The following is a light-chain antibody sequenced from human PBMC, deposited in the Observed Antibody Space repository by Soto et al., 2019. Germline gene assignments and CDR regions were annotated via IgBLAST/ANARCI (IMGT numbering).Light chain of an antibody. J-gene: IGKJ1*01. Sequence: EIVLTPSPGTLSLSPGERATLSCRASQSVSSSYLAWYQQRPGQAPSLLIYGASSRATGIPDRFSGSGSGTDFTLTITRLEPEDFAVYYCQQYNNWLWTFGQGTKVDIK. V-gene: IGKV3-20*01. CDR2: GAS. CDR3: QQYNNWLWT. CDR1: QSVSSSY.